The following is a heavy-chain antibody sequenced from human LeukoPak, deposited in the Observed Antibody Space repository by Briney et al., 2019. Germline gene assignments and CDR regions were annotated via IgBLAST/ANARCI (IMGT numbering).Heavy chain of an antibody. Sequence: GGSLRLSCAASGFTFSSYWMSWVRQAPGKGLEWVANIKQDGSEKYYVDSVKGRFTISRDNAKNSLYLQMNSLRAEDTAVYYCARTIVGATRGYFRHWGPGTLVTVSS. V-gene: IGHV3-7*01. D-gene: IGHD1-26*01. CDR3: ARTIVGATRGYFRH. CDR1: GFTFSSYW. J-gene: IGHJ1*01. CDR2: IKQDGSEK.